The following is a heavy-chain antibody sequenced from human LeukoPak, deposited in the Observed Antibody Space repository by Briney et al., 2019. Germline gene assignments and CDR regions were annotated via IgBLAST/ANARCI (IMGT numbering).Heavy chain of an antibody. V-gene: IGHV3-30*04. CDR3: ARGRVVVPAAIPFGYFDY. Sequence: GGSLRLSCAASGFTFSSYAMHWVRQAPGKGLEWVAVISYDGGNKYYADSVKGRFTVSRDNSKNTLYLQMNSLRTEDTGVYYCARGRVVVPAAIPFGYFDYWGQGTLVAVSS. J-gene: IGHJ4*02. D-gene: IGHD2-2*02. CDR2: ISYDGGNK. CDR1: GFTFSSYA.